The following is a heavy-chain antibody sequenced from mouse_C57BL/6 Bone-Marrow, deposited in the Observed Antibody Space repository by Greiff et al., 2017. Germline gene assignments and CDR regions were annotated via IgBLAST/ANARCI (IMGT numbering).Heavy chain of an antibody. CDR2: IDPENGDT. Sequence: EVQLVESGAELVRPGASVKLSCTASGFNIKDDYMHWVKQRPEQGLEWIGWIDPENGDTEYASKFQGKATITADTSSNTAYLQLSSLTSEDTAVYYCTRITTVVALYYYAMDYWGQGTSVTVSS. CDR3: TRITTVVALYYYAMDY. CDR1: GFNIKDDY. J-gene: IGHJ4*01. V-gene: IGHV14-4*01. D-gene: IGHD1-1*01.